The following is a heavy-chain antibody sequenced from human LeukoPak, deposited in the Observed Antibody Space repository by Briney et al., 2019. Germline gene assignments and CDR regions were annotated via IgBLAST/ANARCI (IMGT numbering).Heavy chain of an antibody. CDR1: GGSFSGYY. J-gene: IGHJ6*03. Sequence: SETLSLTCAVYGGSFSGYYWSWIRQPPGKGLEWIGEINHSGSTNYNPPLKSRVTISVDTSKNQFSLKLSSVTAADTAVYYCARLGDYYYYYYMDVWGKGTTVTVSS. D-gene: IGHD3-3*01. CDR2: INHSGST. V-gene: IGHV4-34*01. CDR3: ARLGDYYYYYYMDV.